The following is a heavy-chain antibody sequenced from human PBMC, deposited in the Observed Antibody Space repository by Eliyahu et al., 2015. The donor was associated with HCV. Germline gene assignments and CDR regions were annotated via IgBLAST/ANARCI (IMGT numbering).Heavy chain of an antibody. V-gene: IGHV3-23*01. CDR3: ARDHISYNYFGLDV. D-gene: IGHD3-3*02. J-gene: IGHJ6*02. Sequence: EVQLLESGGGLVQPGGSXRLXXEASGFSFSSYAMSWVRQPPGKGLEWVSAITISGDTTYYADSVKGRLTISRDNSKNTVYLQMNILRAEDTAVYYCARDHISYNYFGLDVWGQGTTVSVSS. CDR1: GFSFSSYA. CDR2: ITISGDTT.